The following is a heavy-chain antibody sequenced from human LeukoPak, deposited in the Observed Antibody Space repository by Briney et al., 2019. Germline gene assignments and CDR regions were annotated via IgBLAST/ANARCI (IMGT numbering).Heavy chain of an antibody. CDR2: IIPTFGTA. CDR1: GGTVSSYA. D-gene: IGHD6-6*01. CDR3: ARDGYSSSSFVGWFDP. Sequence: GASVKVSCKASGGTVSSYAISWVRQAPGQGLEWMGGIIPTFGTANYAQKFQGRVTITTDESTSTAYMELSSLRSEDTAVYYCARDGYSSSSFVGWFDPWGQGTLVTVSS. V-gene: IGHV1-69*05. J-gene: IGHJ5*02.